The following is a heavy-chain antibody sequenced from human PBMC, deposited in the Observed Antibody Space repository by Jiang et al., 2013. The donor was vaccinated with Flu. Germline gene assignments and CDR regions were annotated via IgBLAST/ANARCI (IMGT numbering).Heavy chain of an antibody. J-gene: IGHJ4*02. CDR1: GFTFSSYA. D-gene: IGHD6-19*01. V-gene: IGHV3-23*01. Sequence: QLLESGGGLVQPGGSLRLSCAASGFTFSSYAMSWVRQAPGKGLEWVSAISGSGGSTYYADSVKGRFTISRDNSKNTLYLQMNSLRAEDTAVYYCAKARAVAGTEGFTFDYWGQGTLVTVSS. CDR2: ISGSGGST. CDR3: AKARAVAGTEGFTFDY.